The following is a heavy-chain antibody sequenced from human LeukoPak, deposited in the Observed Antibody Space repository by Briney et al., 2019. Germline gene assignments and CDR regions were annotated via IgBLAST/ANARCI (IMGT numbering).Heavy chain of an antibody. V-gene: IGHV3-21*01. CDR3: AREIVSSTCFDY. CDR2: ISSSSGYI. Sequence: GSLRLSCAASGFAFSRYRLNWVRQAPGKGLEWVSSISSSSGYIYYADSVKGRFTISRDNAKNSLYLQMNSLRAEDTAVYYCAREIVSSTCFDYWGQGALVTVSS. D-gene: IGHD2-2*01. J-gene: IGHJ4*02. CDR1: GFAFSRYR.